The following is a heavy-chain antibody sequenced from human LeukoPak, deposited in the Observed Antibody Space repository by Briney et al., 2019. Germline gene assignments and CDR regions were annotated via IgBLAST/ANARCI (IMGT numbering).Heavy chain of an antibody. D-gene: IGHD3-3*01. CDR2: ISSSGSTI. CDR1: GFTFSDYY. V-gene: IGHV3-11*04. CDR3: AKFRTSRRGTYYDFWSGYAKDYYYYGMDV. Sequence: GGSLRLSCAASGFTFSDYYMSWIRQAPGKGLEWVSYISSSGSTIYYADSVKGRFTISRDNAKNSLYLQMNSLRAEDTAVYYCAKFRTSRRGTYYDFWSGYAKDYYYYGMDVWGQGTTVTVSS. J-gene: IGHJ6*02.